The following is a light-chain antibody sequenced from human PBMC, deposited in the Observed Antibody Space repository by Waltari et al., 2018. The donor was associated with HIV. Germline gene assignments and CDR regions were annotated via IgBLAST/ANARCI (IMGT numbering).Light chain of an antibody. J-gene: IGKJ2*01. CDR3: QHYYSTPYT. CDR2: AAS. V-gene: IGKV1-NL1*01. Sequence: DLQMTQSPSSLSASVGDRVTITCRASQGISNSLAWYQQKPGKAPKVLLYAASRLESGVPSRFSGSGSGTDYTLTISSLQPEDFATYYCQHYYSTPYTFGQGTKLEIK. CDR1: QGISNS.